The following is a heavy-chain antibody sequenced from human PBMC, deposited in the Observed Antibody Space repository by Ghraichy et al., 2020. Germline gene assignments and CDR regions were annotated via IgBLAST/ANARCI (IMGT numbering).Heavy chain of an antibody. CDR3: ARNYDSSGYHPRFDP. CDR1: GGSISSYY. V-gene: IGHV4-59*01. J-gene: IGHJ5*02. Sequence: SETLSLTCTVSGGSISSYYWSWIRQPPGKGLEWIGYIYYSGSTNYNPSLKSRVTISVDTSKNQFSLKLSSVTAADTAVYYCARNYDSSGYHPRFDPWGQGTLVTVS. D-gene: IGHD3-22*01. CDR2: IYYSGST.